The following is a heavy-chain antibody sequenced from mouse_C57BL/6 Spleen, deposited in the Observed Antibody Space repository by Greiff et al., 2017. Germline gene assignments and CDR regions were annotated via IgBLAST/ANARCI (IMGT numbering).Heavy chain of an antibody. J-gene: IGHJ2*01. V-gene: IGHV1-69*01. Sequence: VQLQQPGAELVMPGASVKLSCKASGYTFTSYWMHWVKQRPGQGLEWIGEIDPSDSYTNYNQKFKGKSTLTVDKASSTAYMQLSSLTSEDSAVYYGVRQIRLRWYFDYWGQGTTLTVSS. D-gene: IGHD3-2*02. CDR3: VRQIRLRWYFDY. CDR2: IDPSDSYT. CDR1: GYTFTSYW.